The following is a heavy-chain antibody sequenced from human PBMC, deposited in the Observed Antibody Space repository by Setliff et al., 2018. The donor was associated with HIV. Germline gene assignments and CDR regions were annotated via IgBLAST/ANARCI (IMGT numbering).Heavy chain of an antibody. CDR2: IIPNSGGT. Sequence: GASVKVSCKASGYTFTGYFIHWVRQAPGQRLEWMGRIIPNSGGTNYAQKSQGRVTMTRDTSITTAYMELSRLRSDDTAVYYCATKIYCTNGICLDAFDIWGQGTMVTVSS. CDR1: GYTFTGYF. D-gene: IGHD2-8*01. J-gene: IGHJ3*02. CDR3: ATKIYCTNGICLDAFDI. V-gene: IGHV1-2*06.